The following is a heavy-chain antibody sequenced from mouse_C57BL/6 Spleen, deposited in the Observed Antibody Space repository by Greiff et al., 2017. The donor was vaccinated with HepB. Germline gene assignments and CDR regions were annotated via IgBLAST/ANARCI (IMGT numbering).Heavy chain of an antibody. J-gene: IGHJ4*01. CDR2: ISNGGGST. CDR1: GFTFSDYY. CDR3: ARGLWDYYAMDY. D-gene: IGHD3-1*01. V-gene: IGHV5-12*01. Sequence: DVMLVESGGGLVQPGGSLKLSCAASGFTFSDYYMYWVRQTPEKRLEWVAYISNGGGSTYYPDTVKGRFTISRDNAKNTLYLQMSRLKSEDTAMYYCARGLWDYYAMDYWGQGTSVTVSS.